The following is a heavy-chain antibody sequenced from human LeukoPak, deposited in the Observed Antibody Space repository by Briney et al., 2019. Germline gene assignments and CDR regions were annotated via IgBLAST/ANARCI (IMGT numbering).Heavy chain of an antibody. CDR2: IAGSGGYI. D-gene: IGHD3-9*01. V-gene: IGHV3-21*01. Sequence: GGSLRLSCAASGFSFSSYSMNWVRQAQGQGLEWVSSIAGSGGYIHYAESVKGRFTISRDNAKNSLYLQMNSLRAEVTAVYYCARFRLPNSNMLTGYYYYLDNWGQGTLVTVSS. CDR3: ARFRLPNSNMLTGYYYYLDN. J-gene: IGHJ4*02. CDR1: GFSFSSYS.